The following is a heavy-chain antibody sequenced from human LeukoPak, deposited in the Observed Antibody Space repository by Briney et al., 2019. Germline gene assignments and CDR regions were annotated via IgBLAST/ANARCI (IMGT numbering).Heavy chain of an antibody. CDR1: GGSFSGYY. D-gene: IGHD3-9*01. Sequence: SETLSLTCAVYGGSFSGYYWSWIRQPPGKGLEGIGEINHSGSTNYNPSLKSRVTISVDTSKNQFSLKLSSVTAADTAVYYCARGYYDILTGYFIDYWGQGTLVTVSS. CDR2: INHSGST. J-gene: IGHJ4*02. V-gene: IGHV4-34*01. CDR3: ARGYYDILTGYFIDY.